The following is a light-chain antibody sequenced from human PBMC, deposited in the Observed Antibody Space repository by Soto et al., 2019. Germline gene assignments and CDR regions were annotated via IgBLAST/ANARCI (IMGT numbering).Light chain of an antibody. CDR1: QNVRSY. J-gene: IGKJ5*01. Sequence: EIGLTQSPATLSLSPGERATLSCRASQNVRSYLAWYQQKPGQAPRLLIHDASSRATGIPDRFSGSGSGTDFTLTISGLVPEDSAVYYCQQRTNWPTSTFGQGTRLEIK. CDR2: DAS. V-gene: IGKV3-11*01. CDR3: QQRTNWPTST.